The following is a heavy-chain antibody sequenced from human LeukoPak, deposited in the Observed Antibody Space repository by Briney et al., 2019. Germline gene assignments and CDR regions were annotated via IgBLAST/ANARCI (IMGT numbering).Heavy chain of an antibody. CDR3: AREEYYDILTGYFLFDY. V-gene: IGHV1-69*06. J-gene: IGHJ4*02. Sequence: VASVKVSCKASGGTFSSYAISWVRQAPGQGLEWMGGIIPIFGTANYAQKFQGRVTITADKSTSTAYMELSSLRSEDTAVYYCAREEYYDILTGYFLFDYWGQGTLVTVSS. CDR2: IIPIFGTA. CDR1: GGTFSSYA. D-gene: IGHD3-9*01.